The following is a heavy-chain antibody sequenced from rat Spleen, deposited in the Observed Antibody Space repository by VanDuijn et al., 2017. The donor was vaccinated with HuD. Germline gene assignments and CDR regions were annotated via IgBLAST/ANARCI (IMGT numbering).Heavy chain of an antibody. V-gene: IGHV5-7*01. CDR2: ISYSGTRT. Sequence: EVQLVESGGGLVQPGRSQRLSCAASGFTFNNYYMAWVRQAPEKGLEWVAIISYSGTRTYYPDSVKGRFTISRDNKERTLSLQMNRLKSEDTATYYCARATPEWNFDFWGPGTMVTVSS. J-gene: IGHJ1*01. CDR1: GFTFNNYY. CDR3: ARATPEWNFDF.